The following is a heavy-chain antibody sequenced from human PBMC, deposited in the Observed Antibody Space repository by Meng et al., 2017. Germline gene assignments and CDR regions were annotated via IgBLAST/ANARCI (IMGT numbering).Heavy chain of an antibody. Sequence: QITLKASGPTLGKPPRTLTLTCTFSGFSLSTSGVGVGWIRQPPGKALEWLALIYWDDDKRYSPSLKSRLTITKDTSKNQVVLTMTNMDPVDTATYYCAHRRGDSREGWFDPWGQGTLVTVSS. J-gene: IGHJ5*02. CDR2: IYWDDDK. V-gene: IGHV2-5*02. CDR1: GFSLSTSGVG. D-gene: IGHD2-21*02. CDR3: AHRRGDSREGWFDP.